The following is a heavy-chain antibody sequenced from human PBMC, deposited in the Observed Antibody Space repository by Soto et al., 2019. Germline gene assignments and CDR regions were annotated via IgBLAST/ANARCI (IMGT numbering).Heavy chain of an antibody. Sequence: ESLKISCKGSGYSFTSYWIGWVRQMPGKVLAWMGIIYPGDSDTRYSPSYQGQVTISADKSISTASLQWSSLKASATAMYYCARVGIAAAHYYYYYGMDVWGQGTTVTAP. CDR3: ARVGIAAAHYYYYYGMDV. D-gene: IGHD6-13*01. V-gene: IGHV5-51*01. CDR2: IYPGDSDT. CDR1: GYSFTSYW. J-gene: IGHJ6*02.